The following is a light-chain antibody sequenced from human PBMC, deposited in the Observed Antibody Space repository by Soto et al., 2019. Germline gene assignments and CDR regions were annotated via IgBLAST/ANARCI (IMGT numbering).Light chain of an antibody. V-gene: IGLV1-47*02. J-gene: IGLJ2*01. Sequence: QSVLTQPPSASGTPGQRVFISCSGSSSNIGGTNYASWYQQLPGAAPKLLMHSNNLRPSGVPERISGSKSGTSASLAISGLRYDDEAVYYCASWDDRLGAVIFGGGTKLTVL. CDR2: SNN. CDR3: ASWDDRLGAVI. CDR1: SSNIGGTNY.